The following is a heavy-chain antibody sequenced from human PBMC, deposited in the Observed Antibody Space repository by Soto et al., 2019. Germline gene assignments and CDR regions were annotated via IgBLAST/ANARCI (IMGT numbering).Heavy chain of an antibody. Sequence: QVQLVESGGGVVQPGRSLRLSCAASGFTFSSYGMHWVRQAPGKGLEWVAVISYDGSNKYYADSVKGRFTISRDNSKKXLDLQMNSLRAEDTAVYYCAAPGYYYDSSGLGDDYWGQGTLVTVSS. D-gene: IGHD3-22*01. CDR1: GFTFSSYG. V-gene: IGHV3-30*03. CDR3: AAPGYYYDSSGLGDDY. J-gene: IGHJ4*02. CDR2: ISYDGSNK.